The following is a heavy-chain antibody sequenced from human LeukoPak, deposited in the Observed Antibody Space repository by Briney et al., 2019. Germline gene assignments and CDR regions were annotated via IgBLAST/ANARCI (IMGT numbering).Heavy chain of an antibody. Sequence: GGSLRLSCAASGFTFSSYAMSSVRQAPGKGLEWVSAISGSGGSTYYADSVKGRFTISRDNSKNTLYLQMNSLRAEDTAVYYCAKDPIPGLGGSELGDYWGQGTLVTVSS. CDR2: ISGSGGST. D-gene: IGHD1-26*01. V-gene: IGHV3-23*01. CDR3: AKDPIPGLGGSELGDY. J-gene: IGHJ4*02. CDR1: GFTFSSYA.